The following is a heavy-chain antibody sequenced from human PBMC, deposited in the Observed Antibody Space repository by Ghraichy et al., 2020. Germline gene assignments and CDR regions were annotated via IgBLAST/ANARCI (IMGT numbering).Heavy chain of an antibody. CDR3: ARASIRDGMDV. J-gene: IGHJ6*02. Sequence: SETLSLTCGVYGGSFSAYFWTWIRQPPGKGLEWIGQITNTGGTNYNPSLKSLVTISVDTSKKQFSLNLRSLTAAETAVYFCARASIRDGMDVWGQGTTVTVSS. D-gene: IGHD5-12*01. CDR1: GGSFSAYF. V-gene: IGHV4-34*01. CDR2: ITNTGGT.